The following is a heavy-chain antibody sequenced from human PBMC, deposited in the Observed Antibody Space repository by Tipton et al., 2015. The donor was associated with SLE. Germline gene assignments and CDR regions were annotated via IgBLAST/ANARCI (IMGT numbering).Heavy chain of an antibody. J-gene: IGHJ4*02. CDR1: GYSISNNYY. D-gene: IGHD3-22*01. CDR2: FNHSGGT. Sequence: TLSLTCTVSGYSISNNYYWGWIRQPPGKGLEWIGEFNHSGGTNYNPSLKSRVTISVDTSAKHFSLRLSFVTAADTAVYYCAREYYDTSRLYYFDYWGLGALVTVSS. V-gene: IGHV4-38-2*02. CDR3: AREYYDTSRLYYFDY.